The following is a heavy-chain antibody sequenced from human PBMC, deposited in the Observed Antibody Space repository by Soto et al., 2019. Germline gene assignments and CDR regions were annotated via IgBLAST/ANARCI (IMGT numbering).Heavy chain of an antibody. CDR3: ARHKKNADARIDD. CDR2: IDPSDSYT. J-gene: IGHJ4*02. CDR1: GFTLSTYA. Sequence: GGSLRLSCAASGFTLSTYAMHWVRQMPGKGLEWMGRIDPSDSYTSYRPSFQGHVTISVDKSISTAYLQLSSLQASDTAMYYCARHKKNADARIDDWGQGTLVTVSS. V-gene: IGHV5-10-1*01. D-gene: IGHD2-8*01.